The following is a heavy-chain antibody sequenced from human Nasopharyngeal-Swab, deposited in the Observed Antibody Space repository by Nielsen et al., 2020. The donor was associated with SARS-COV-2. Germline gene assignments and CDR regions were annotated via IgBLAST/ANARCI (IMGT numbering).Heavy chain of an antibody. V-gene: IGHV4-39*01. CDR2: IYYTGSA. CDR3: ARQTGMDV. CDR1: GGSIMSSSYY. J-gene: IGHJ6*02. Sequence: SETLSLACTVSGGSIMSSSYYWGWIRQPPGKGLEWIGVIYYTGSAHYSPSLKSRVTKSVDTSRNQFFLRVASVTAEDTAVYYCARQTGMDVWGQGTSVTVSS.